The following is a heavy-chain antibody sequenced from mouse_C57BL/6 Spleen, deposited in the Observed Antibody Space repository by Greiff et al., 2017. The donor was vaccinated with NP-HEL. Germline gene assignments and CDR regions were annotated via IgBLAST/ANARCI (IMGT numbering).Heavy chain of an antibody. J-gene: IGHJ2*01. D-gene: IGHD1-1*01. CDR3: TRGIYYGSSYFDY. CDR1: GYTFTRHR. V-gene: IGHV1-5*01. Sequence: VPLQQSGTVLARPGASVKMSCKTSGYTFTRHRMHRVIQRPGQGLEWIGAIYPGNSDTSYNQKVKGKAKLTAVTSASTAYMELSSLTNEDSAVYYCTRGIYYGSSYFDYWGQGTTLTVSS. CDR2: IYPGNSDT.